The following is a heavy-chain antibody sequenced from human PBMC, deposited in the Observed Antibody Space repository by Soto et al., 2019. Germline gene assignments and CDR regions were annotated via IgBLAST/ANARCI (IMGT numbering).Heavy chain of an antibody. CDR2: IGTAGDT. J-gene: IGHJ6*02. V-gene: IGHV3-13*01. CDR3: ARDRKTYYYDSSGYPTGYYYYGMDV. D-gene: IGHD3-22*01. CDR1: GFTFSSYD. Sequence: PGGSLRLSCAASGFTFSSYDMHWVRQATGKGLEWVSAIGTAGDTYYPGSVKGRFTISRENAKNSLYLRMNSLRAGDTAVYYCARDRKTYYYDSSGYPTGYYYYGMDVWGQGTTVTVSS.